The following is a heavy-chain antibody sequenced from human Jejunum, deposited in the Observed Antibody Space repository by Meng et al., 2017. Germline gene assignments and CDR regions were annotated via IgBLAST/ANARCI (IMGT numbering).Heavy chain of an antibody. D-gene: IGHD4/OR15-4a*01. Sequence: CTVSADSISSSIYHWDWIRQPPGKGLEWIGIIYYSWTAYYNPSLKSRVTVSVDTSKNQFSLKVHSLTAADTPVYYCARDRGHGASDNWRQGTLVTVSS. CDR1: ADSISSSIYH. V-gene: IGHV4-39*07. CDR3: ARDRGHGASDN. J-gene: IGHJ4*02. CDR2: IYYSWTA.